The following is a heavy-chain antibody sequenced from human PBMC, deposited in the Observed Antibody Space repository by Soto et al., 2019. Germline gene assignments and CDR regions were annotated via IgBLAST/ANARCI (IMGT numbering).Heavy chain of an antibody. CDR1: GFTVSSNY. D-gene: IGHD4-17*01. V-gene: IGHV3-66*01. Sequence: EVQLVESGGGLVQPGGSLRLSCAASGFTVSSNYMSWVRQAPGKGLEWVSFIFTGGSTYYADSVKGRFTISRDNSKNTLYLQMNSLRAEDTAVYYCARDYGGSGRFDYWGQGTLVTVSS. J-gene: IGHJ4*02. CDR2: IFTGGST. CDR3: ARDYGGSGRFDY.